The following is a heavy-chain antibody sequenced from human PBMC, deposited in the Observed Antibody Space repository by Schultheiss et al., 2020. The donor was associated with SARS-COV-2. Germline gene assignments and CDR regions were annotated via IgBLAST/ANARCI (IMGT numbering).Heavy chain of an antibody. CDR3: ATPTASYYGMDV. J-gene: IGHJ6*02. CDR1: GFTFDDYA. Sequence: GGSLRLSCAASGFTFDDYAMHWVRQAPGKGLEWVSGISWNSGSIGYADSVKGRFTISRDNAKNSLYLQMNSLRAEDTALYYCATPTASYYGMDVWGQGTTVTVSS. V-gene: IGHV3-9*01. CDR2: ISWNSGSI.